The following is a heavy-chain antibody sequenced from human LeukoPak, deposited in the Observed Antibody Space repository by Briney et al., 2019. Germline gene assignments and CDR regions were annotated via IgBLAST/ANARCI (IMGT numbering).Heavy chain of an antibody. D-gene: IGHD3-10*01. CDR3: ARDKAHTYGYYFDP. CDR2: ISNGRT. V-gene: IGHV4-4*08. CDR1: GDAISTYY. Sequence: PSETLSLTCTVSGDAISTYYWNWIRQTPGKGLEWIGHISNGRTDYNPSLKSRVIISVDTSKNQISLRLTSVTAADTAVYYCARDKAHTYGYYFDPCGQGTQVLVSS. J-gene: IGHJ4*02.